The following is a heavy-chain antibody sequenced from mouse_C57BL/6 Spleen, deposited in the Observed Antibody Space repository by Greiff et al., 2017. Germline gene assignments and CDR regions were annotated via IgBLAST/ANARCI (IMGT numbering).Heavy chain of an antibody. CDR3: ARGYYGYYAMDY. D-gene: IGHD1-1*01. J-gene: IGHJ4*01. V-gene: IGHV3-6*01. Sequence: DVQLQESGPGLVKPSQSLSLTCSVTGYSITSGYYWNWIRQFPGNKLEWMGYISYDGSNNYNPPLKNRISITRDTSKDQFFLKLNSVTTEDTATYYCARGYYGYYAMDYWGQGTSVTVSS. CDR1: GYSITSGYY. CDR2: ISYDGSN.